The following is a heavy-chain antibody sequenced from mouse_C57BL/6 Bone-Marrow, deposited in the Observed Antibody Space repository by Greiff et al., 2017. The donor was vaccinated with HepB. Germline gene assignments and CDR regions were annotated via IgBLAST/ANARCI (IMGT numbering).Heavy chain of an antibody. CDR1: GYSITSGYY. CDR3: ARDYYYGSSYYYFDY. CDR2: ISYDGSN. J-gene: IGHJ2*01. D-gene: IGHD1-1*01. Sequence: ESGPGLVKPSQSLSLTCSVTGYSITSGYYWNWIRQFPGNKLEWMGYISYDGSNNYNPSLKNRISITRDTSKNQFFLKLNSVTTEDTATYYCARDYYYGSSYYYFDYWGQGTTLTVSS. V-gene: IGHV3-6*01.